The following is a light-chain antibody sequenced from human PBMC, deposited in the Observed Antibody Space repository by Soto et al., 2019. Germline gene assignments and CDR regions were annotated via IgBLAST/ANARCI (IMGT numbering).Light chain of an antibody. Sequence: AIRMTQSPSSLSASTGDSVTITCRASQGISSYLAWYQQKPGKAPKLLIYAASTLQSGVPSRFSGSGSGTDFTFTISCLQSEDFSTYYCQQYYSYHRTFGQGTKVEIK. CDR3: QQYYSYHRT. V-gene: IGKV1-8*01. CDR2: AAS. J-gene: IGKJ1*01. CDR1: QGISSY.